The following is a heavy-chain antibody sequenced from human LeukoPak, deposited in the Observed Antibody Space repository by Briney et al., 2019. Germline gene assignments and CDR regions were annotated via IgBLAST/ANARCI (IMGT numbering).Heavy chain of an antibody. Sequence: SETLPLTCTVSGGSISSRNYYWGWIRQPPGKGLEWIGTVYYRGSTTYNPSLNSRVTISVDTSKNQFSLKLSSLTAADTAIYYCVRDTQMDVWGQGATVTVS. J-gene: IGHJ6*02. CDR1: GGSISSRNYY. CDR3: VRDTQMDV. CDR2: VYYRGST. V-gene: IGHV4-39*01.